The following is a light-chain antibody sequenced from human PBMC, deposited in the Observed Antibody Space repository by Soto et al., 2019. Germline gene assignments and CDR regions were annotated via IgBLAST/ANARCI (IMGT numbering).Light chain of an antibody. Sequence: QSVLTQPPSASGSPGQSVTISCTGTSSDVGGYNYVSWYQQYPGKAPKLLIYEVSKRPSGVPDRFSGSKSANTASLTVSGLQTEDEADYYCSSYGGTNKRYVFGAGTQLTVL. CDR1: SSDVGGYNY. CDR2: EVS. V-gene: IGLV2-8*01. J-gene: IGLJ7*01. CDR3: SSYGGTNKRYV.